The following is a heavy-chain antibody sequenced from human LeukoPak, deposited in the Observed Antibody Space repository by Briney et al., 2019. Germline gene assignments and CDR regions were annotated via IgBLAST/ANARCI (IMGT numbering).Heavy chain of an antibody. CDR3: ARWISVRIAATGTFYS. Sequence: SESLSLTCTVSAGSVISGCYYWSWIRQPPGKGLEWIGYISDTGITDYNPSLRSRVTMSIDMSKNRFSMKLSSVTGADTALYYSARWISVRIAATGTFYSWGQGILVTVSS. V-gene: IGHV4-61*01. CDR1: AGSVISGCYY. J-gene: IGHJ5*02. D-gene: IGHD6-13*01. CDR2: ISDTGIT.